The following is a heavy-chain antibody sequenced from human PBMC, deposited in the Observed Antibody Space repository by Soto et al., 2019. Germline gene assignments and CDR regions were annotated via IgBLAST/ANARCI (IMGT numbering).Heavy chain of an antibody. CDR3: ARYPQVWAAAGTSQDWYFDL. J-gene: IGHJ2*01. Sequence: QVQLVESGGGVVQPGRSLRLSCAASGFTFSSYAMHWVRQAPGKGLEWVAVISYDGSNKYYADSVKGRFTISRDNSKNTLYLQMNSLRAEDTAVYYCARYPQVWAAAGTSQDWYFDLWGRGTLVTVSS. V-gene: IGHV3-30-3*01. D-gene: IGHD6-13*01. CDR1: GFTFSSYA. CDR2: ISYDGSNK.